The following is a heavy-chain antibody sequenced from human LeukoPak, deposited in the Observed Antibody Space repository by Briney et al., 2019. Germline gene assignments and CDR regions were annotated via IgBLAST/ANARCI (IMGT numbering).Heavy chain of an antibody. Sequence: PSETLSLTCAVYGGSFSGYYWSWIRQPPGKGLEWIGEINHSGSTNYNPSLKSRVTISVDTSKNQFSLKLSSVTAADTAVYYCAREHYYGSGSPYWGQGTLVTVSS. V-gene: IGHV4-34*01. CDR3: AREHYYGSGSPY. D-gene: IGHD3-10*01. J-gene: IGHJ4*02. CDR2: INHSGST. CDR1: GGSFSGYY.